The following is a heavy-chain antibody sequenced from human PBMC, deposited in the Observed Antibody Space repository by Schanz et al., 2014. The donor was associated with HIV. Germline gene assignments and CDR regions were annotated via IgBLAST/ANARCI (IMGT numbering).Heavy chain of an antibody. CDR3: ARGGYYRGVGDYYVTTFDN. D-gene: IGHD2-21*01. Sequence: QVWLVQSGAEVKKPGASVRVSCKASGYNFGNLDINWVRQATGQGLEWLGWMNPGSGNTGYAWKFQGRVTMTRDTSIRTAYMELSSLRSDDTAVYYCARGGYYRGVGDYYVTTFDNWGRGTKVTVSS. CDR1: GYNFGNLD. V-gene: IGHV1-8*02. CDR2: MNPGSGNT. J-gene: IGHJ3*02.